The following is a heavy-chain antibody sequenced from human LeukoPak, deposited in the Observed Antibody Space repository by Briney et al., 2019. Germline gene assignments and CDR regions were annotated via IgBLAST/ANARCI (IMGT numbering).Heavy chain of an antibody. Sequence: GASLKVSCKASGGTFSSYAISWVRQAPGQGLEWMGGIIPIFGTANYAQKFQGRVTITADESTSTAYMELSSLRSEDTAVYYCAVYYYDSSGYSRGAFDIWGQGTMVTVSS. CDR1: GGTFSSYA. CDR3: AVYYYDSSGYSRGAFDI. CDR2: IIPIFGTA. V-gene: IGHV1-69*13. J-gene: IGHJ3*02. D-gene: IGHD3-22*01.